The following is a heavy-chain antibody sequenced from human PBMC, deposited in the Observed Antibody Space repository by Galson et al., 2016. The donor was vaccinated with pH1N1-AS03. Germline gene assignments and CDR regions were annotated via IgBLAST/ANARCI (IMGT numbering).Heavy chain of an antibody. Sequence: SLRLSCAASGFTFSNYWMTWVRQAPGKGLEYIGYISESGSGTVYRDSVKGRFTIYRDNAKNSLYLQMNSLRAEDTAVYYCTRYARGPSFGGQGTLVTVSS. J-gene: IGHJ4*02. CDR3: TRYARGPSF. CDR1: GFTFSNYW. V-gene: IGHV3-11*04. CDR2: ISESGSGT.